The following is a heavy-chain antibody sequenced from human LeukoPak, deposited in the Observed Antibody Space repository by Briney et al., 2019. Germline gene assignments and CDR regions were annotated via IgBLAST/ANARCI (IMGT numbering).Heavy chain of an antibody. CDR1: GFTFNHYP. CDR3: AGDGIEHGSGSYFTY. V-gene: IGHV3-30*04. D-gene: IGHD3-10*01. J-gene: IGHJ4*02. Sequence: GGSLRLSCAASGFTFNHYPMHWVRRAPGKGLEWVALISYDGRKDYYADSVKGRITISRDNSKNTVYLQINSLRVEDTALYYCAGDGIEHGSGSYFTYWGQGTLVTVSS. CDR2: ISYDGRKD.